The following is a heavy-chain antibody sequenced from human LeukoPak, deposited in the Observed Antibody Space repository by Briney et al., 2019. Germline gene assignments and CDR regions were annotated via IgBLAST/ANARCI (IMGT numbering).Heavy chain of an antibody. Sequence: GGSLRLSCAASGFIFTDYSINWVRQAPGKGLEWISYIDKTSSNIYYADSVKGRFTISRDNAKNPLYLQMNSLRAEDTAVYYCARESYWGSSAKGFDYWGQGTLVTVSS. J-gene: IGHJ4*02. CDR1: GFIFTDYS. CDR3: ARESYWGSSAKGFDY. CDR2: IDKTSSNI. V-gene: IGHV3-48*01. D-gene: IGHD7-27*01.